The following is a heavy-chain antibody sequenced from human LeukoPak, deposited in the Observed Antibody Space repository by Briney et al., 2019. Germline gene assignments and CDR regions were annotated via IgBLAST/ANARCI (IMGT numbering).Heavy chain of an antibody. Sequence: PGGSLRLPCAASGFNFSSYSMSWVRQAPGKGLEWVSVISDSGGSTYYADSVKGRFTISRDNSKNTLYLQMSSLRAEDTAVYYCAKYDFWSGYSFDFWGQGTLVTVSS. J-gene: IGHJ4*02. CDR1: GFNFSSYS. V-gene: IGHV3-23*01. CDR3: AKYDFWSGYSFDF. D-gene: IGHD3-3*01. CDR2: ISDSGGST.